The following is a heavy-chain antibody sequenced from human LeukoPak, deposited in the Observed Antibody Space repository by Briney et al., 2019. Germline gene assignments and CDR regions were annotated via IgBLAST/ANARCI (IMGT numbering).Heavy chain of an antibody. CDR1: GGSISSYQ. CDR2: IYYSGST. D-gene: IGHD2-21*02. V-gene: IGHV4-59*12. J-gene: IGHJ4*02. CDR3: ARDPHIVVVTADYFDY. Sequence: SETLSLTCTVSGGSISSYQWSWIRQPPGKGLEWIGYIYYSGSTDYNPSLKSRVTISVDTSKNQFSLKLSSVTAADTAVYYCARDPHIVVVTADYFDYWGQGTLVTVSS.